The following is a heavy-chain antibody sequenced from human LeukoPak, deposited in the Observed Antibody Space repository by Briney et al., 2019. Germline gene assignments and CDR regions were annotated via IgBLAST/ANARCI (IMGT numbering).Heavy chain of an antibody. CDR3: ARGAAGRKSWFDP. J-gene: IGHJ5*02. V-gene: IGHV3-21*01. CDR1: GFTFSSYS. CDR2: ISSSSSYI. Sequence: GSLRLSCAASGFTFSSYSMNWFRQAPGKGLEWVSSISSSSSYIYYADSVKGRFTISRENAKNSLYLQMNSLRAGDTAVYYCARGAAGRKSWFDPWGQGTLVTVSS. D-gene: IGHD6-13*01.